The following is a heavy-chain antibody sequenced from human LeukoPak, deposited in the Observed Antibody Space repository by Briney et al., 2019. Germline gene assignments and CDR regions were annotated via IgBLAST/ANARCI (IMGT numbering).Heavy chain of an antibody. D-gene: IGHD2-15*01. J-gene: IGHJ5*02. Sequence: SQTLSLTCTVSGGSISSGGYYWSWIRQHPGKGLEWIGYIYYSGSTYYNPSLKSRVTISVDTSKNQFSLKLSSVTAADTAVYYCARTVVAEMTGWFDPWGQGTLVTVSS. CDR3: ARTVVAEMTGWFDP. CDR2: IYYSGST. CDR1: GGSISSGGYY. V-gene: IGHV4-31*03.